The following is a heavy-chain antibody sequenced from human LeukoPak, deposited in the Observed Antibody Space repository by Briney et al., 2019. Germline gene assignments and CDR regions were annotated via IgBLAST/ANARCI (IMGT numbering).Heavy chain of an antibody. V-gene: IGHV1-2*04. Sequence: ASVKVSCKASGYTFTGYYMHWVRQAPGQGLEWMGWINPNSGGTNYAQKFQGWVTMTRDTSISTAYMELSRLRSDDTAVYYCARGADFWWAYSSSSRAFDIWGQGTMVTVSS. CDR3: ARGADFWWAYSSSSRAFDI. J-gene: IGHJ3*02. CDR2: INPNSGGT. D-gene: IGHD6-6*01. CDR1: GYTFTGYY.